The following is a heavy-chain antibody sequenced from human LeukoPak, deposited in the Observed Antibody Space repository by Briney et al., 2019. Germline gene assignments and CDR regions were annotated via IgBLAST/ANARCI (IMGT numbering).Heavy chain of an antibody. CDR3: ARAPPGGYCSSTSCPNYYYYYYMDV. CDR2: IYTSGRT. Sequence: SQTLSLTCTVSGGSISSYYWSWIRQPAGKGLEWIGRIYTSGRTNYNPSLKSRVTMSVDTTKNQFSLKLSSETAADTAVYYCARAPPGGYCSSTSCPNYYYYYYMDVWGKGTTVTVSS. J-gene: IGHJ6*03. CDR1: GGSISSYY. D-gene: IGHD2-2*01. V-gene: IGHV4-4*07.